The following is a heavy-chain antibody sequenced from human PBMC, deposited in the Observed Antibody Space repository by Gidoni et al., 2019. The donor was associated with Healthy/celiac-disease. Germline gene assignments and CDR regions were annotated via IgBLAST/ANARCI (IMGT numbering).Heavy chain of an antibody. Sequence: QVQLQESGPGLVKPSQTLSLACTVSGGSISSGGYYWSWIRQHPGTGLEWIGYIYYSGSTYDNPSLKSRVTISVDTSKKQFYLKLSSVTAAETAVYYCARGIDNGFDYWGQGTLVTVSS. CDR1: GGSISSGGYY. J-gene: IGHJ4*02. CDR2: IYYSGST. V-gene: IGHV4-31*03. CDR3: ARGIDNGFDY. D-gene: IGHD1-1*01.